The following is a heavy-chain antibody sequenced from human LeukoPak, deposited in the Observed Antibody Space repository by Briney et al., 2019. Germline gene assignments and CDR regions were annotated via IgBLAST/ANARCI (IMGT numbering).Heavy chain of an antibody. Sequence: GGSLRLSCAASGFTFSSYSMNWVRQAPGKGPEWVSSISSSSSYVYYADSVKGRFTISRDNAENSLFLQMNSLRAEDTAVYYCARDGGHCSGGSCYYDYYYYYYMDVWGKGTTVTVSS. J-gene: IGHJ6*03. CDR1: GFTFSSYS. V-gene: IGHV3-21*01. CDR2: ISSSSSYV. D-gene: IGHD2-15*01. CDR3: ARDGGHCSGGSCYYDYYYYYYMDV.